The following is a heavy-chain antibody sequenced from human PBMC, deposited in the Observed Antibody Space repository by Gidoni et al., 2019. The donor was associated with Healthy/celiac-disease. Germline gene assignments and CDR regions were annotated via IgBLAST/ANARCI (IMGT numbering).Heavy chain of an antibody. V-gene: IGHV1-69*01. CDR3: ARVVAARFVV. Sequence: QVQLVQSGAEGQKPGASAKVSCKAAGGTFSSYAISWVRQAPGQGLEWMGGIIPIFGTANYAQKFQGRVTITADESTSTAYMELSSLRSEDTAVYYCARVVAARFVVWSQGTLVTVSS. CDR1: GGTFSSYA. J-gene: IGHJ4*02. D-gene: IGHD6-6*01. CDR2: IIPIFGTA.